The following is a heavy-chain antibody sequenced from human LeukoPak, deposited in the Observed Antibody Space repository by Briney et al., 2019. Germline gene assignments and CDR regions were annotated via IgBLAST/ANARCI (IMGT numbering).Heavy chain of an antibody. CDR1: GFTFSSYG. D-gene: IGHD6-19*01. V-gene: IGHV3-30*03. Sequence: SGGSLRLSCAASGFTFSSYGMHWVRQAPGKGLEWVAVISYDGSNKYYADSVKGRFTISRDNSKNTLYLQMNSLRADDTAVYYCASIAVAGTAFDYWGQGTLVTVSS. J-gene: IGHJ4*02. CDR3: ASIAVAGTAFDY. CDR2: ISYDGSNK.